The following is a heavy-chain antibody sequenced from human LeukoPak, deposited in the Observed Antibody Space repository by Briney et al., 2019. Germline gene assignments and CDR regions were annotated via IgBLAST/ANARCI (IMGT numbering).Heavy chain of an antibody. J-gene: IGHJ4*02. D-gene: IGHD6-13*01. Sequence: ASVKVSCKASGYTFTGYYMHWVRQAPGQGLEWMGWINPNTGGTNYSQKFQGRVTMTRDTSTSTAYMELSSLRSEDTAVYYCARDRIAAAGNFDYWGQGTLVTVSS. V-gene: IGHV1-2*02. CDR3: ARDRIAAAGNFDY. CDR1: GYTFTGYY. CDR2: INPNTGGT.